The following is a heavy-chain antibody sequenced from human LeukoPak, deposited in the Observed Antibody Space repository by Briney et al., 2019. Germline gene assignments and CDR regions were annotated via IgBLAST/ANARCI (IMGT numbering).Heavy chain of an antibody. CDR1: GGSISDNY. J-gene: IGHJ4*02. CDR3: ARHPFATPFDY. Sequence: SETLSLTCTVSGGSISDNYWSWLRQPPGKGLEWIGYAYYSGHTNYNSSLKSRVTMSLDTSKSQFSLRLRSVTAADTAVYFCARHPFATPFDYWGPGTLVTVSS. CDR2: AYYSGHT. V-gene: IGHV4-59*08. D-gene: IGHD2-15*01.